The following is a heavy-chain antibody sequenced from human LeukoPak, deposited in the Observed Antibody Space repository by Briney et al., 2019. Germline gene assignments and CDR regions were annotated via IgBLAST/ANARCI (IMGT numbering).Heavy chain of an antibody. CDR1: GFTFSRYG. CDR3: AKDSTYCSGGSCYLPDTFDI. CDR2: ISGSGGST. Sequence: GGSLRLSCAASGFTFSRYGMSWVRQAPGKGLEWVPVISGSGGSTYYADSVKGRFTISRDNSKNTLYLQINSLRAKDTAVYYCAKDSTYCSGGSCYLPDTFDIWGLGTMVTVSS. J-gene: IGHJ3*02. D-gene: IGHD2-15*01. V-gene: IGHV3-23*01.